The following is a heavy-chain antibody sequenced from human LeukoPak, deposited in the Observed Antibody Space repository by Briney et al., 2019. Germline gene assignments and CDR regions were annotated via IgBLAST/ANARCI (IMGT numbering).Heavy chain of an antibody. CDR1: GGSLSSYY. CDR3: ARSPPRWWFDP. CDR2: IYYSGST. V-gene: IGHV4-59*01. Sequence: SETLSLTCTVSGGSLSSYYWSWIRQPPGKGLEWIGYIYYSGSTNYSPSLKSRVTISVDTSKDQLSLKLSSVTAACTAVYYCARSPPRWWFDPWGQGTLVTVSS. J-gene: IGHJ5*02.